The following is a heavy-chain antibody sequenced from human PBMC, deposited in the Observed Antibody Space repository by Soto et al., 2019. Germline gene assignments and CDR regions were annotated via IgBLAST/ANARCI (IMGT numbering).Heavy chain of an antibody. CDR2: IKQDGSEK. Sequence: GSLRLSCAASGLTFSSYWMTWVRQAPGKGLEWVANIKQDGSEKYYVDSVKGRFTISRDNSKNTLYLQMNSLKTEDTAVYYCTTDPVTMIVVVPSSGWGQGTLVTVSS. D-gene: IGHD3-22*01. CDR1: GLTFSSYW. J-gene: IGHJ4*02. CDR3: TTDPVTMIVVVPSSG. V-gene: IGHV3-7*05.